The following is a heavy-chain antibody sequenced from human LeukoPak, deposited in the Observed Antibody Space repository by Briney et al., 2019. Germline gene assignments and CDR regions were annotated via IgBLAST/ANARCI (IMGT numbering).Heavy chain of an antibody. Sequence: SVKVSCKASGGTFSSYTISWVRQAPGQGLEWMGRIIPILGIANYAQKFQGRVTITADKSTSTAYMELSSLRSEDTAVYYCASVFRRFGELPPGGYYYMDVWGKGTTVTVSS. CDR1: GGTFSSYT. J-gene: IGHJ6*03. CDR3: ASVFRRFGELPPGGYYYMDV. D-gene: IGHD3-10*01. V-gene: IGHV1-69*02. CDR2: IIPILGIA.